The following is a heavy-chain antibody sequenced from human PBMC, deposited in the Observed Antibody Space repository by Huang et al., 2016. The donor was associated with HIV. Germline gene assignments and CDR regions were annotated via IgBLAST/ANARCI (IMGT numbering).Heavy chain of an antibody. CDR2: ITHSGST. V-gene: IGHV4-34*01. D-gene: IGHD3-10*01. CDR3: ARAPHYGSGSYYY. Sequence: QVQLHQWGAGLLKPSETLSLTCAVYGGSFSGYYWSWIRQPPGKGLEWIGEITHSGSTNDNPSLKRRVTISEETSKNQFSLKLSSVTAADTAVYYCARAPHYGSGSYYYWGQGTLVTVSS. J-gene: IGHJ4*02. CDR1: GGSFSGYY.